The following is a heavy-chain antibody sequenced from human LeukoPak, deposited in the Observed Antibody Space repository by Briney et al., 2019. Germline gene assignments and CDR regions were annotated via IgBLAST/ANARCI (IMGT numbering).Heavy chain of an antibody. CDR2: IKQDGSEK. CDR3: ARDTPGEESH. V-gene: IGHV3-7*01. Sequence: GGSLRLSCSASGFTLSAYWMSWVRQAPGKGLEWVANIKQDGSEKYYVDSVKGRITISRDNAKNSLYLQMNSLRGEDTAVYYCARDTPGEESHWGQGTLVTVSS. CDR1: GFTLSAYW. D-gene: IGHD2-2*01. J-gene: IGHJ4*02.